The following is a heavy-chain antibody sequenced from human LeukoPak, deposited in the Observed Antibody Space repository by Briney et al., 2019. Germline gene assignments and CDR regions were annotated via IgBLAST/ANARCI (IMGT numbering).Heavy chain of an antibody. J-gene: IGHJ2*01. CDR3: AREGADYWYFDL. Sequence: SETLSLTCTVSGGSISSYYWSWLRQPPGKGLEWIGYIYYSGSTNYNPSLKSRVTISVDTSKNQFSLKLSYVTAADTAVYYCAREGADYWYFDLRGRGTLVTASS. V-gene: IGHV4-59*01. CDR1: GGSISSYY. CDR2: IYYSGST.